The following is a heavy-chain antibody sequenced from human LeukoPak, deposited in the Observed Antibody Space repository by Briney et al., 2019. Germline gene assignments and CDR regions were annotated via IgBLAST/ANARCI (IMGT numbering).Heavy chain of an antibody. CDR3: ARDLSLGRHDYGEPFDY. Sequence: ASVKGSCETSGYTFTNYGISWVRHAPGPGPEWMGWISGYNGNTNYVQKFQGRVTMTTDTSTSTAYMELRSLRSDDTAVYYCARDLSLGRHDYGEPFDYWGQGTQVTVSS. D-gene: IGHD4-17*01. J-gene: IGHJ4*02. CDR1: GYTFTNYG. V-gene: IGHV1-18*01. CDR2: ISGYNGNT.